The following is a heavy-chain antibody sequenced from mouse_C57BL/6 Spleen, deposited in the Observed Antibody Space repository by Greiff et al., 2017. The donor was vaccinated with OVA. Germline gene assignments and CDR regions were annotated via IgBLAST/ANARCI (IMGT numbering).Heavy chain of an antibody. CDR2: ISGGGGNT. CDR3: ARREFSYYFDY. CDR1: GFTFSSYT. V-gene: IGHV5-9*01. Sequence: EVQVVESGGGLVKPGGSLKLSCAASGFTFSSYTMSWVRQTPEKRLEWVATISGGGGNTYYPDSVKGRFTISRDNAKNTLYLQMSSLRSEDTALYYCARREFSYYFDYWGQGTTLTVSS. J-gene: IGHJ2*01.